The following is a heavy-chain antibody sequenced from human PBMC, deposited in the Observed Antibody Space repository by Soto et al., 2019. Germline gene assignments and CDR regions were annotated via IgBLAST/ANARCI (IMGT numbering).Heavy chain of an antibody. CDR2: VSSNGGST. D-gene: IGHD2-15*01. CDR3: VKASGVFVSKHAFDI. J-gene: IGHJ3*02. Sequence: GGSLRLSCSASGFTFSSYAMHWVRQAPGKGLQYVSAVSSNGGSTYYADSVTDRFTISRDNSENTLYLQMSSLRTEDTAVYYCVKASGVFVSKHAFDIWGQGTMVTVSS. CDR1: GFTFSSYA. V-gene: IGHV3-64D*08.